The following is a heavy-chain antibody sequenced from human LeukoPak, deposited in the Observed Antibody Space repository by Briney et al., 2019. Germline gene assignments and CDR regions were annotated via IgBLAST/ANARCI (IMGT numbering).Heavy chain of an antibody. CDR1: GFTFSSYW. D-gene: IGHD3-3*01. Sequence: GGSLRLSCAASGFTFSSYWMSWVRQAPGKGLEWEANIKQDGSEKYYVDSVKGRFTISRDNAKNSLYLQMNSLRAEDTAVYYCARTLYDFWSGYYGGTLFDYWGQGTLVTVSS. CDR2: IKQDGSEK. V-gene: IGHV3-7*01. CDR3: ARTLYDFWSGYYGGTLFDY. J-gene: IGHJ4*02.